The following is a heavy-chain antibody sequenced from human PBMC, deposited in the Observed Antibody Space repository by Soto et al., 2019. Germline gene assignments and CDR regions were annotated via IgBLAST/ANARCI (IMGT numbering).Heavy chain of an antibody. V-gene: IGHV1-46*01. J-gene: IGHJ4*01. CDR2: VNPSGGHT. D-gene: IGHD2-21*02. CDR3: ARGGHVVVVTAALDY. Sequence: QVQLVQSGAEVKKPGASVKVSCKASGDTFTDYYIHWVLQAPGQGLEWMGTVNPSGGHTTYAQHFLGRMTMTRDTSTSTLYMELTSLTSEDTAVYYCARGGHVVVVTAALDYWGYGTLVTVSS. CDR1: GDTFTDYY.